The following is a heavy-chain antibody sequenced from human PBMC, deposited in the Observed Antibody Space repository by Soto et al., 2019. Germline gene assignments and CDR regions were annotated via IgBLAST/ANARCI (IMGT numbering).Heavy chain of an antibody. CDR2: INSDGSIT. CDR3: ARVSATGWHVNGRDYFDH. Sequence: GGSLRLSCAASGFTFSGYWMHWVRQVPGKGLVWVSRINSDGSITGYADSVKGRFTISRENAKNSLFLHMSDLRAADTAVYYCARVSATGWHVNGRDYFDHWGLGTLVTVSS. D-gene: IGHD6-19*01. J-gene: IGHJ4*02. V-gene: IGHV3-74*01. CDR1: GFTFSGYW.